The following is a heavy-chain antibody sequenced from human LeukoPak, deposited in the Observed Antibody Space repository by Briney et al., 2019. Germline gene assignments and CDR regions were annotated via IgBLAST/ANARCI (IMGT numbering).Heavy chain of an antibody. V-gene: IGHV1-46*01. Sequence: ASVKVSCKASGYTFTSYYMHWVRQAPGQGLEWMGIINPSGGSTSYAQKFQGRVTMTRDMSTSTVYMELSSLRSEDTAVYYCARSSGFNWFDPWGQGTLVTVSS. CDR3: ARSSGFNWFDP. D-gene: IGHD3-22*01. J-gene: IGHJ5*02. CDR1: GYTFTSYY. CDR2: INPSGGST.